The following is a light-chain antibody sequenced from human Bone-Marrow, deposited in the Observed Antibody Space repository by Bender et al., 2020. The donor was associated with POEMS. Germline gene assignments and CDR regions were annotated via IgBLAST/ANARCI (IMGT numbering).Light chain of an antibody. CDR1: RSDIGSRDY. Sequence: QSALTQPRSVSGSPGQSITISCTGSRSDIGSRDYVSWYQQLPDTAPKLILYDVSNRPSGVSDRFSGSKSGTTASLTISGLQAEDEADYFCSSFTVSSTYVVFGGGTK. CDR2: DVS. V-gene: IGLV2-14*03. J-gene: IGLJ2*01. CDR3: SSFTVSSTYVV.